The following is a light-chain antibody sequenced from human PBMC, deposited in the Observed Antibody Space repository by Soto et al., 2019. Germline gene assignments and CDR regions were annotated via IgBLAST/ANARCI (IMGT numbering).Light chain of an antibody. V-gene: IGKV3D-15*01. CDR2: GVY. CDR1: QSVSSN. Sequence: EIVMTQSPTILSVSPGERATLSRRASQSVSSNLAWYQQKPGQAPRLLIYGVYTRAPGIPARFSGSGSGTEFTLTISSLQSEDVALYYCQQSYSSPYTFGQGTKLEIK. CDR3: QQSYSSPYT. J-gene: IGKJ2*01.